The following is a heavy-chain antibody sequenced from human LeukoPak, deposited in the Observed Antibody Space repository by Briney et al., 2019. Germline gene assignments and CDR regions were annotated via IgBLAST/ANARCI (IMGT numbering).Heavy chain of an antibody. J-gene: IGHJ6*02. CDR3: ARDEDGDYQRRYYYYYGMDV. Sequence: SVKVSCKASGGTFSSYAISWVRQAPGQGLEWMGRIIPILGIANYAQKFQGRVTITADKSTSTAYMELSSLRSEDTAVYYCARDEDGDYQRRYYYYYGMDVWGQGTTVTVSS. D-gene: IGHD4-17*01. V-gene: IGHV1-69*04. CDR2: IIPILGIA. CDR1: GGTFSSYA.